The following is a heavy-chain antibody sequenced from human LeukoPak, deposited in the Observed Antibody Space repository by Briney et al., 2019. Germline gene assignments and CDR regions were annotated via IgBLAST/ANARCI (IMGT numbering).Heavy chain of an antibody. Sequence: GGSLRLSCAASGGTFSSYWMHWVRQAPGKGLVGVSRINSDGSSTSYADSVKGRFTISRENAKNTLYLQMNSLRAEDTAVYYCARVAAWDSSGYLFDYWGQGTLVTVSA. V-gene: IGHV3-74*01. D-gene: IGHD3-22*01. CDR2: INSDGSST. J-gene: IGHJ4*02. CDR1: GGTFSSYW. CDR3: ARVAAWDSSGYLFDY.